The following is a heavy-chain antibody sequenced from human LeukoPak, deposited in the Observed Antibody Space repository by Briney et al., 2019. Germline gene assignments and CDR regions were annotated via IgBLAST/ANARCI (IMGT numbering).Heavy chain of an antibody. CDR3: ARATAAAGTSWFDY. CDR2: INPSGGIT. D-gene: IGHD6-13*01. V-gene: IGHV1-46*01. J-gene: IGHJ4*02. Sequence: ASVKVSCKASGYTFTSYYMHWVRQAPGQGLEWMGIINPSGGITTYAQKFQGSVTMTRDTSTSTVYMELYSLRSEDTAIYYCARATAAAGTSWFDYWGQGTLVTVSS. CDR1: GYTFTSYY.